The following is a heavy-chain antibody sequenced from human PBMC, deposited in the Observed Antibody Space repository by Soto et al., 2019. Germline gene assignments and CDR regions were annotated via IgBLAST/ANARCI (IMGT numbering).Heavy chain of an antibody. CDR3: ARGYSGGPPYYYYYYGRDV. D-gene: IGHD6-19*01. Sequence: GASVKVSCKASGGTFSSYAISWVRQAPGQGLEWMGGIIPIFGTANYAQKFQGRVTITADESTSTAYMELSSLRSEDTAVYYCARGYSGGPPYYYYYYGRDVWGQGTRVTVS. J-gene: IGHJ6*02. CDR1: GGTFSSYA. V-gene: IGHV1-69*13. CDR2: IIPIFGTA.